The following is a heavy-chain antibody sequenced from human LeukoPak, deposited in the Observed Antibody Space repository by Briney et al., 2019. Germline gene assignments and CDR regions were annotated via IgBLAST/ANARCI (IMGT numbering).Heavy chain of an antibody. D-gene: IGHD3-22*01. CDR3: ATFPSYYGSSGYYLYYFDY. V-gene: IGHV1-58*02. CDR1: GFIFVNSA. CDR2: MVVGTGNT. Sequence: GASVKVSCKASGFIFVNSAMQWVRQARGQPLEWIGWMVVGTGNTNYARSFQDRVTFTRDMSTSTAYTELSSLRSEDTAVYYCATFPSYYGSSGYYLYYFDYWGQGSLVTVSS. J-gene: IGHJ4*02.